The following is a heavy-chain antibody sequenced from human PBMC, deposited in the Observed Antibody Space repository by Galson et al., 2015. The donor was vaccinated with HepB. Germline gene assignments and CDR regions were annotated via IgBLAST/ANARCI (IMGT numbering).Heavy chain of an antibody. CDR1: GFTFSSYG. CDR3: AATVVTPAFDY. CDR2: ISYDGSNK. J-gene: IGHJ4*02. Sequence: SLRLSCAASGFTFSSYGMHWVRQAPGKGLEWVAVISYDGSNKYYADSVKGRFTISRDNSKSTLYLQMNSLRAEDTAVYYCAATVVTPAFDYWGQGTLVTVSS. V-gene: IGHV3-30*03. D-gene: IGHD4-23*01.